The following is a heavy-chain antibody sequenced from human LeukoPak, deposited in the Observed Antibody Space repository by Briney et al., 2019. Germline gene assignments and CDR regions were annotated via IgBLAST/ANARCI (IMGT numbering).Heavy chain of an antibody. V-gene: IGHV3-7*01. J-gene: IGHJ5*02. CDR3: ARDGDFWSGYSLQFDP. CDR2: IKQDGSEK. Sequence: PGGSLRLSCAASGFTFSSYSMNWVRQAPGKGLEWVANIKQDGSEKYYVDSVKGRLTISRDNAKNSLYLQMNSLRAEDTAVYYCARDGDFWSGYSLQFDPWGQGTLVTVSS. D-gene: IGHD3-3*01. CDR1: GFTFSSYS.